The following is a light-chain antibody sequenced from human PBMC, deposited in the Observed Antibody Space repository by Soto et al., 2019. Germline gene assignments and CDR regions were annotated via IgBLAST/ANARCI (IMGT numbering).Light chain of an antibody. V-gene: IGKV3-20*01. CDR2: GSS. CDR1: QTLSSRH. CDR3: QQYNNWPPWT. J-gene: IGKJ1*01. Sequence: VLTQSPGTLSLSPGERATLSCRASQTLSSRHLAWYQQKPGQAPRLLIYGSSSRATDIPDRFSGSGSGTDFTLTISSLQSEDFAVYYCQQYNNWPPWTFGQGTKVDIK.